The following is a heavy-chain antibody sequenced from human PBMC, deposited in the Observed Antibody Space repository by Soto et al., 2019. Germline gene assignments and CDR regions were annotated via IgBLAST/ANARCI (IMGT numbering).Heavy chain of an antibody. V-gene: IGHV4-38-2*01. CDR3: ARVVVGGLNWFDP. Sequence: PSETLSLTCAVSGYSISSGYYWGWIRQPPGKGLEWIVSISHSGITYYNPSLKSRVTISVDTSKNQFSLKLSSVTAADTAVYYCARVVVGGLNWFDPWGQGTMVTVSS. CDR1: GYSISSGYY. J-gene: IGHJ5*02. D-gene: IGHD1-26*01. CDR2: ISHSGIT.